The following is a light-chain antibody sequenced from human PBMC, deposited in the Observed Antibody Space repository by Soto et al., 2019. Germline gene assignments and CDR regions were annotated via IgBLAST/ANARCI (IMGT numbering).Light chain of an antibody. CDR1: SSDVGGYNY. CDR3: SSYTSSSTLV. V-gene: IGLV2-14*01. Sequence: QSALTQPASVSGSPGQSITISCTGTSSDVGGYNYVSWYQQHPGKAPKLMIYEVSYRPSGVSNRFSGSKSGNTASLTISGLQAEDEADYYCSSYTSSSTLVFGTGTQLTVL. CDR2: EVS. J-gene: IGLJ1*01.